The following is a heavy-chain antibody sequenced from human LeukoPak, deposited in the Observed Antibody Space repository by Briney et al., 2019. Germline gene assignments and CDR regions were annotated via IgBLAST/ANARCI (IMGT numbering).Heavy chain of an antibody. Sequence: SGPTLVKPTQTLTLTCTFSGFSLSTSGVGVGWIRQPPGKAPEWLALIYWNDDKRYSPSLKSRLTITKDTSKNQVVLTMTNMDPVDTATYYCAHTYSLEVLYCFDYWGQGTLVTVSS. CDR1: GFSLSTSGVG. CDR3: AHTYSLEVLYCFDY. V-gene: IGHV2-5*01. J-gene: IGHJ4*02. D-gene: IGHD4-11*01. CDR2: IYWNDDK.